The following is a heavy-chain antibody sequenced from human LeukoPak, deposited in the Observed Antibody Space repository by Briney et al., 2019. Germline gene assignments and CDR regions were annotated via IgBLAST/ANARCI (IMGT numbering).Heavy chain of an antibody. Sequence: GGSLSLSFAASGFPFSSYEMNWVRQAPGKGLEWVSYISSSGTTIYYADSVKGRFTISRDNAKNSLSLKMNSLRAEDRAVYYCAREIRGGASDAFDIWGQGTMVTVSS. CDR1: GFPFSSYE. V-gene: IGHV3-48*03. D-gene: IGHD3-10*01. CDR2: ISSSGTTI. CDR3: AREIRGGASDAFDI. J-gene: IGHJ3*02.